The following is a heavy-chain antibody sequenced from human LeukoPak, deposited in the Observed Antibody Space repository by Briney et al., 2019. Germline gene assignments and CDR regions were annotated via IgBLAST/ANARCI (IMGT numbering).Heavy chain of an antibody. CDR2: IYYSGST. V-gene: IGHV4-39*01. CDR3: ARSNARYDSSGYLD. J-gene: IGHJ4*02. Sequence: PSETLSLTCTVSGGSISSSSYYWGWIRQPPGTGLEWIGSIYYSGSTYYNPSLKSRVTISVDTSKNQFSLKLSSVTAADTAVYYCARSNARYDSSGYLDWGQGTLVTVSS. D-gene: IGHD3-22*01. CDR1: GGSISSSSYY.